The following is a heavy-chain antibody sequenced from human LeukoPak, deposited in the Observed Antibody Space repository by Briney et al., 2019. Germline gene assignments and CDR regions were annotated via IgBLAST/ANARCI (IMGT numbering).Heavy chain of an antibody. CDR2: ISGSGGST. V-gene: IGHV3-23*01. CDR1: GFTFSSYA. J-gene: IGHJ4*02. CDR3: AKVVSYFGGSYCSSTSCHRAFDY. Sequence: PGGSLRLSCAASGFTFSSYAMSWVRQAPGKGLEWVSAISGSGGSTYYADSVKGRFTISRDNSKNTLYLQMNSLRAEDTAVYYCAKVVSYFGGSYCSSTSCHRAFDYWGQGTLVTVSS. D-gene: IGHD2-2*02.